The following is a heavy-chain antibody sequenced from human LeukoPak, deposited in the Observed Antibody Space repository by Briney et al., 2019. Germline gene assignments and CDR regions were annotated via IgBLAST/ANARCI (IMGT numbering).Heavy chain of an antibody. CDR1: GGSFSGYY. Sequence: PSETLSLTCAVYGGSFSGYYWSWIRQPPGKGLEWIGEINHSGSTNYNPSLKSRVTISVDTSKNQFSLKLSSVTAADTAVYYCAREGSTYGGYNLDYWGQGTLVTVSS. V-gene: IGHV4-34*01. CDR2: INHSGST. D-gene: IGHD5-18*01. J-gene: IGHJ4*02. CDR3: AREGSTYGGYNLDY.